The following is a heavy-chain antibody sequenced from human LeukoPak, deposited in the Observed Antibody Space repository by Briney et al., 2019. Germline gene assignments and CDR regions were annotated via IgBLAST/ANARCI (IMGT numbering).Heavy chain of an antibody. CDR2: IYYSGST. J-gene: IGHJ6*03. CDR3: ARVAGSSTSIFGGYDFWSGSPNYYMDV. CDR1: GGSISSSSYY. V-gene: IGHV4-39*07. Sequence: KPSETLSLTCTVSGGSISSSSYYWGWIRQPPGKGLEWIGSIYYSGSTYYNPSLKSRVTISVDTSKNQFSLKLSSVTAADTAVYYCARVAGSSTSIFGGYDFWSGSPNYYMDVWGKGTTVTVSS. D-gene: IGHD3-3*01.